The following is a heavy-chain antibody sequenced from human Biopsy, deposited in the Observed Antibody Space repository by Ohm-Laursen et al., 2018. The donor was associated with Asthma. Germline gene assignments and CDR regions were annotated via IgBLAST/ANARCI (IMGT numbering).Heavy chain of an antibody. CDR1: GGSISSGGYS. CDR2: IHQSGST. J-gene: IGHJ4*02. Sequence: TLSLTCAVSGGSISSGGYSWSWIRQPPGKGLEWIGYIHQSGSTYYNPSLKSRVTISVDRSKNHFSLKLSSVTAADTAVYYCARVKDGYNFDYWGQRTLVTVSS. CDR3: ARVKDGYNFDY. V-gene: IGHV4-30-2*01. D-gene: IGHD5-24*01.